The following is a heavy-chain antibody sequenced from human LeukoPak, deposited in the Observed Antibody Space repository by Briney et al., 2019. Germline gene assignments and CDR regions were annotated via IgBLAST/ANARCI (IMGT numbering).Heavy chain of an antibody. D-gene: IGHD3-3*01. CDR3: ARDSRDFWSGYYRFDP. J-gene: IGHJ5*02. Sequence: SGTLSLTCTVSGGSISSYYWSWIRQPPGKGLEWIGYTYYSGSTNYNPSLKSRVTISVDTSKNQFSLKLSSVTAADTAVYYCARDSRDFWSGYYRFDPWGQGTLVTVSS. V-gene: IGHV4-59*01. CDR2: TYYSGST. CDR1: GGSISSYY.